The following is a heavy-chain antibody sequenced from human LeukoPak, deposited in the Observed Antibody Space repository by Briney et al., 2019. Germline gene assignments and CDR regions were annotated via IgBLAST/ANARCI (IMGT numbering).Heavy chain of an antibody. D-gene: IGHD2-15*01. CDR3: ARERYCSGGSCSAFDI. V-gene: IGHV4-39*07. J-gene: IGHJ3*02. Sequence: PSETLSLTCSVSGGSISSSSYYWGWIRQPPGKGLEWIGEINHSGSTNYNPSLKSRVTISVDTSKNQFSLKLSSVTAADTAVYYCARERYCSGGSCSAFDIWGQGTMVTVSS. CDR1: GGSISSSSYY. CDR2: INHSGST.